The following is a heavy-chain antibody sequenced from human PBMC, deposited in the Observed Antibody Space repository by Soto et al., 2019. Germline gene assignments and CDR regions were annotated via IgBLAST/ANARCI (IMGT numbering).Heavy chain of an antibody. V-gene: IGHV2-5*02. CDR3: THKGYGDYPLDY. Sequence: QITLKESGPTLVKPTQTLTLTCTFSEFSLTTSGVGVGWIRQPPGKALECLAVIYWDDSKHYSQSLKSRLNTTKDTSKNQVVLTMTNMDPVDTATYYCTHKGYGDYPLDYWGQGTLVTVSS. J-gene: IGHJ4*02. CDR2: IYWDDSK. D-gene: IGHD4-17*01. CDR1: EFSLTTSGVG.